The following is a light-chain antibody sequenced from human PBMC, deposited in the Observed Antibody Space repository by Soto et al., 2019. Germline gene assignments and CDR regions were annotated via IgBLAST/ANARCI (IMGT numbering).Light chain of an antibody. J-gene: IGKJ1*01. CDR2: KAS. CDR3: QQYSGYPWT. CDR1: QSISSW. Sequence: DIQMTQSPSTLSASVGDRVTITCRASQSISSWLAWYQQRPGEAPHLLIFKASSLEAGVPSRFSGSGSGTEFTLTISSLQPDDFATYFCQQYSGYPWTFVQVTKVEVK. V-gene: IGKV1-5*03.